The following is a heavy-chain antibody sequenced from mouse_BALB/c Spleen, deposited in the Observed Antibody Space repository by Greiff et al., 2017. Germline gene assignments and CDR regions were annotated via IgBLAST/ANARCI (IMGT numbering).Heavy chain of an antibody. CDR2: IYPGNSDT. CDR1: GYSFTSYW. D-gene: IGHD2-4*01. V-gene: IGHV1-5*01. J-gene: IGHJ4*01. CDR3: TRSGDYDDAMDY. Sequence: EVKLQESGTVLARPGASVKMSCKASGYSFTSYWMHWVKQRPGQGLEWIGAIYPGNSDTSYNQKFKGKAKLTAATSASTAYMELSSLTNEDSAVYYYTRSGDYDDAMDYWGQGTSVTVSS.